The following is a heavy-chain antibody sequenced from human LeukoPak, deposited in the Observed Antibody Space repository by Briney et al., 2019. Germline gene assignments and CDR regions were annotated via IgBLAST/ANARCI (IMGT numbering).Heavy chain of an antibody. CDR3: AREPSSNWFDP. Sequence: SETLSLTCTVSGDSITRYYWSWIRQPPGKGLEWVGYIYYSGSTNYNPSLKNRVTISMDTSKSQFSLKLSSVTAADTAVYYCAREPSSNWFDPWGQGTLVTVSS. V-gene: IGHV4-59*01. D-gene: IGHD6-6*01. CDR1: GDSITRYY. CDR2: IYYSGST. J-gene: IGHJ5*02.